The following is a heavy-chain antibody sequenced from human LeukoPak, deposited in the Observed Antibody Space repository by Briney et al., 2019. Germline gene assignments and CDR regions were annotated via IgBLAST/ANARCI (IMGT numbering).Heavy chain of an antibody. V-gene: IGHV1-69*05. D-gene: IGHD2-15*01. CDR2: IIPIFGTA. CDR3: GRKAGDCGGNSCYSIDY. Sequence: GASVKVSCKAFGGSFSSEAISWVRQAPGQGLEWMGGIIPIFGTANYAQKFQGRVTITTDESTSTAYMEVSSLRSEDTAVYYCGRKAGDCGGNSCYSIDYWGEGTLVTASS. J-gene: IGHJ4*02. CDR1: GGSFSSEA.